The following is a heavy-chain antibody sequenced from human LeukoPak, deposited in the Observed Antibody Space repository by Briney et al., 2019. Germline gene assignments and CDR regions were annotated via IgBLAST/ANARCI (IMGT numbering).Heavy chain of an antibody. V-gene: IGHV1-69*05. CDR1: GGTFSSYA. CDR2: IIPIFGTA. D-gene: IGHD2-2*01. Sequence: SVKVSCKASGGTFSSYAISWVRQAPGQGLEWMGKIIPIFGTANYAQKFQGRVTITTDESTSTAYMELSSLRSEDTAVYYCASSGYCCSTSCLYNWFDPCGQGTLVTVSS. J-gene: IGHJ5*02. CDR3: ASSGYCCSTSCLYNWFDP.